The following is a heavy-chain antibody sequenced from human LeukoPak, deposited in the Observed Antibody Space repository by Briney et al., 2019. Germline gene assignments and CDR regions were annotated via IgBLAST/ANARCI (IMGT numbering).Heavy chain of an antibody. J-gene: IGHJ6*03. CDR3: ARAGLRGSGSSRYMDV. V-gene: IGHV3-21*01. CDR1: GFTFSSYS. CDR2: ISSSSNYI. D-gene: IGHD3-10*01. Sequence: GGSLRLSCAASGFTFSSYSMNWVRQAPGKGLEWVSSISSSSNYIYYADSVKGRFTISRDNAKNSLYPQMNSLRAEDTAVYYCARAGLRGSGSSRYMDVWGKGTTVTISS.